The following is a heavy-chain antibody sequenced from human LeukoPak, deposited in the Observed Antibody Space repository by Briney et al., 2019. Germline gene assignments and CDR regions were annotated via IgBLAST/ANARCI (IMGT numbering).Heavy chain of an antibody. Sequence: SETLSLTCTVSGGSISSYYWSWIRQPPGKGLEWIGYIYYSGSTNYNPSLKSRVTISVDTSKNQFSLKLSSVTAADTAVYYCARGGSNKFDYWGQGTLVTVSS. V-gene: IGHV4-59*01. J-gene: IGHJ4*02. D-gene: IGHD3-10*01. CDR2: IYYSGST. CDR1: GGSISSYY. CDR3: ARGGSNKFDY.